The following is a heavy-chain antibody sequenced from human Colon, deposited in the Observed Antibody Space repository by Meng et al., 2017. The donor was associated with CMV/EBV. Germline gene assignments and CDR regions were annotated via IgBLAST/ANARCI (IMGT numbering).Heavy chain of an antibody. J-gene: IGHJ4*02. Sequence: EVQLVESGGGLVQPGGSLRLSCAGSGISCSNVWMTWVRQAPGKGLEWVGRIKRKTEGETTGYAAPVKGRFIISRDDSRNTLYLQMSSLKTEDTAVYYCTTGYRNGFSFWGQGTLVTVSS. CDR1: GISCSNVW. CDR3: TTGYRNGFSF. V-gene: IGHV3-15*01. CDR2: IKRKTEGETT. D-gene: IGHD5-24*01.